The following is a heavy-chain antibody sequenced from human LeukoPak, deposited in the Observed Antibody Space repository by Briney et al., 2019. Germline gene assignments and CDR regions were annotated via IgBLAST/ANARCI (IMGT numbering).Heavy chain of an antibody. D-gene: IGHD3-22*01. CDR2: INHSGST. CDR3: ARRNYYDSSGRYYMDV. V-gene: IGHV4-34*01. CDR1: GGSFSGYY. J-gene: IGHJ6*03. Sequence: SETLSLTCAVYGGSFSGYYWSWIRQPPGKGLEWIGEINHSGSTNYNPSLKSRVTISVDTSKNQFSLKLSSVTAADTAVYYCARRNYYDSSGRYYMDVWGKGTTVTISS.